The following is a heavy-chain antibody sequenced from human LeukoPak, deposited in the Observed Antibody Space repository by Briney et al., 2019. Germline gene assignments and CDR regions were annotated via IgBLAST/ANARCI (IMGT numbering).Heavy chain of an antibody. Sequence: SETLSLTCAVSGGPFSGYFWSWIRQPPGKGLEWIGEIHQTGITNYNPSLKSRVTISVDTSKNQFSLKLSSVTAADTAVYYCARGACTTTSCYAFDVWGQGTM. V-gene: IGHV4-34*01. D-gene: IGHD2-2*01. CDR1: GGPFSGYF. J-gene: IGHJ3*01. CDR2: IHQTGIT. CDR3: ARGACTTTSCYAFDV.